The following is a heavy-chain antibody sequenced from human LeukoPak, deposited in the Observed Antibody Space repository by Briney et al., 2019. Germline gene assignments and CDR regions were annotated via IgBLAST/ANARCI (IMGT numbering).Heavy chain of an antibody. CDR2: IWYDGSNK. Sequence: GGSLRLSCAASGFTFSSYGMHWVRQAPGKGLEWVAVIWYDGSNKYYADSVKGRFTISRDNSKNTLYLQMNSLRAEDTAVYYCARRWFKDSYGRYYYGMDVWGQGTTVTVSS. J-gene: IGHJ6*02. CDR3: ARRWFKDSYGRYYYGMDV. D-gene: IGHD5-18*01. V-gene: IGHV3-33*01. CDR1: GFTFSSYG.